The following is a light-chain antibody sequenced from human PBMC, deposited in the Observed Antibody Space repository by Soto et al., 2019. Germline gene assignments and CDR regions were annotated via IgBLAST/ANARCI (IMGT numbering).Light chain of an antibody. V-gene: IGLV2-11*01. CDR2: DVS. CDR3: CSYAGSYAVI. J-gene: IGLJ2*01. CDR1: SNDLGGYNY. Sequence: QSALTQPRSVSGSPGQSVTISCTITSNDLGGYNYFSWYQQRPGKAPKLIIYDVSKRPSGVPDRFSGSKSGNTASLTISGLQAEDEADYYCCSYAGSYAVIFGGGTKLTVL.